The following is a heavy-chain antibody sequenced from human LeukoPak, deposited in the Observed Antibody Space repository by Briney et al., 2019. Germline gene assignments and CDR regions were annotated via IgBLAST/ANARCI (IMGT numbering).Heavy chain of an antibody. CDR1: GGTFSSYA. D-gene: IGHD3-22*01. Sequence: SVKVSCKASGGTFSSYAISWVRQAPGQRLEWMGRIIPILGIANYAQKFQGRVTITADKSTSTAYMELSSLRSEDTAVYYCARDLSPISDDSSGYFFYWGQGTLVTVSS. J-gene: IGHJ4*02. V-gene: IGHV1-69*04. CDR3: ARDLSPISDDSSGYFFY. CDR2: IIPILGIA.